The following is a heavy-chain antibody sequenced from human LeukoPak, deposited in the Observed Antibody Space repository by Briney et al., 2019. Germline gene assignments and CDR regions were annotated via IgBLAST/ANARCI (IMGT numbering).Heavy chain of an antibody. D-gene: IGHD4-11*01. J-gene: IGHJ5*02. V-gene: IGHV4-38-2*01. CDR2: FYHSGST. Sequence: PWETLSLTCAVSAYSIGSGYYWGWIRQPPGKGLEWIGSFYHSGSTYYNPSLKSRVTISVDTSKNQFPLKLSSVTAADTAVYYCARHDFYSNYPHNWFDPWGQGTLVTVSS. CDR3: ARHDFYSNYPHNWFDP. CDR1: AYSIGSGYY.